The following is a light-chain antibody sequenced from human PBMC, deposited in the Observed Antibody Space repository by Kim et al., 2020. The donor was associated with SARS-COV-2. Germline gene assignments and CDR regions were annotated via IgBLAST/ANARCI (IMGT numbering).Light chain of an antibody. CDR3: QKYSSYSRYT. Sequence: DIQMTQSPSTLSASVGDRVTITCRASQSISSWLAWYQQKPGTAPKLLIYDATSLESGVPSRFSGSGSGTEFTLTISSLQPDDFATYFSQKYSSYSRYTFAQGTKLE. CDR1: QSISSW. V-gene: IGKV1-5*01. CDR2: DAT. J-gene: IGKJ2*01.